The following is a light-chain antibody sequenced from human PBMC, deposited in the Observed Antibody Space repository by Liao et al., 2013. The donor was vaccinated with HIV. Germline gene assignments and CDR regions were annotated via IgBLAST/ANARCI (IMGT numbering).Light chain of an antibody. CDR3: QVWDSSSDQWV. CDR1: ALPKQY. V-gene: IGLV3-21*01. J-gene: IGLJ3*02. CDR2: YDT. Sequence: SYELTQPPSVSVSPGQTARITCSGDALPKQYAYWYQQKPGQAPVLVIHYDTDRPSGIPERFSGSKSGNTATLTITRVEVGDEADYYCQVWDSSSDQWVFGGGPYLTVL.